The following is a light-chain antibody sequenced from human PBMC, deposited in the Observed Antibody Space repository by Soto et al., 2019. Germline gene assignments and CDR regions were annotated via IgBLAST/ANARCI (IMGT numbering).Light chain of an antibody. CDR2: GAS. CDR3: QQYGGSPFT. V-gene: IGKV3-20*01. Sequence: EIVLTQSPGTLSLSPGERATLSCRASQSVSGSYLAWYQQKPGQAPRLLIYGASSRATGIPDRFSGSGSGPDFTLTISRLEPEDFAVYYCQQYGGSPFTFGPGPKVDIK. CDR1: QSVSGSY. J-gene: IGKJ3*01.